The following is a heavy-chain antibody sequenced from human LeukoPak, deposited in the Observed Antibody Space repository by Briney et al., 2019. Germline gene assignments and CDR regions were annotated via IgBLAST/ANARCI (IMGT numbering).Heavy chain of an antibody. CDR2: ISYDGSNK. D-gene: IGHD2-21*02. J-gene: IGHJ6*02. CDR1: GFTFSSYG. Sequence: PGRSLRLSCAASGFTFSSYGMHWVRQAPGKGLEWVAVISYDGSNKYYADSVKGRFTISRDNSKNTLYLQMNSLRAEDTAVYYCAEDHVVVTAMPNYGMDVWGQGTTVTVSS. CDR3: AEDHVVVTAMPNYGMDV. V-gene: IGHV3-30*18.